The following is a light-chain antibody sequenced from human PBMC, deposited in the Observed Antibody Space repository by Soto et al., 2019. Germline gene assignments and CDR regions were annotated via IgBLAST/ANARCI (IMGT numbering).Light chain of an antibody. CDR2: EVS. J-gene: IGLJ3*02. CDR3: QSYDSSLRGSV. CDR1: SSDVGAYNY. Sequence: QSALTQPASVSGSPGQSITISCTRTSSDVGAYNYVSWFQQLPGKAPKLMIYEVSNRPSGVTDRFSGSKSGTSASLAITGLQAEDEADYYCQSYDSSLRGSVFGGGTKLTVL. V-gene: IGLV2-14*01.